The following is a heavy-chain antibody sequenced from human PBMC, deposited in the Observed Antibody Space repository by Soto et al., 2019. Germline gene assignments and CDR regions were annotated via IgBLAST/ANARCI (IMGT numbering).Heavy chain of an antibody. V-gene: IGHV3-30*03. CDR2: VSHDGGST. J-gene: IGHJ5*02. Sequence: GGSLRLSCAASGFILNNYGMHWVRQAPGKGLEWVAIVSHDGGSTQYGDAVRGRFTVSRDESKNTLYLQMNSLRLDDTAVYYCARDWGSSGWFNWFDPWGQGVLVTVSS. CDR1: GFILNNYG. CDR3: ARDWGSSGWFNWFDP. D-gene: IGHD6-19*01.